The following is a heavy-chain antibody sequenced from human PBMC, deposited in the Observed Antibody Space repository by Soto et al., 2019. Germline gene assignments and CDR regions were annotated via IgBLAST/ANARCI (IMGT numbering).Heavy chain of an antibody. D-gene: IGHD3-10*01. V-gene: IGHV3-23*01. CDR2: IGGRGGT. Sequence: EVQLLDSGRGLVQPGESLRLSCAASGFTFSSYAMSWVRQAPGKGLEWVSTIGGRGGTYYTDSVKGRFTISRDNSKNALYLQMSSLRGEDTAIYYCARVPLVRGIVIQHFDSWGQGTLVTVSS. CDR1: GFTFSSYA. J-gene: IGHJ4*02. CDR3: ARVPLVRGIVIQHFDS.